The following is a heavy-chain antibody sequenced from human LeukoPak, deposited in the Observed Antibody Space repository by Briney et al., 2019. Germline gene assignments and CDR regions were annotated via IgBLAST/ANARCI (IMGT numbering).Heavy chain of an antibody. CDR3: ARGIAHYMDV. J-gene: IGHJ6*03. V-gene: IGHV4-61*02. CDR2: IYTSGST. CDR1: GGSISSGSYY. D-gene: IGHD6-13*01. Sequence: SQTLSLTCTVSGGSISSGSYYWSSIRQPAGKGLEWIGRIYTSGSTNYNPSLKSRVTISVDTSKNQFSLKLSSVTAADTAVYYCARGIAHYMDVWGKGTTVTVSS.